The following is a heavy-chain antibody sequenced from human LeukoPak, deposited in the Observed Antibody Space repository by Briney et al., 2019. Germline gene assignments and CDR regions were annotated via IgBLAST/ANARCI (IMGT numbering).Heavy chain of an antibody. J-gene: IGHJ5*02. CDR1: GYTFTSYY. CDR3: ARDNSVGDNAWWFDP. D-gene: IGHD1-26*01. CDR2: VNPTGGST. V-gene: IGHV1-46*01. Sequence: ASVKVSCEASGYTFTSYYMHWVRQPPGQGLEWMGLVNPTGGSTGYAQKFQGRVTMTRDMSTSTDYMELSSLRSEDTAIYYCARDNSVGDNAWWFDPWGQGTLVTVSS.